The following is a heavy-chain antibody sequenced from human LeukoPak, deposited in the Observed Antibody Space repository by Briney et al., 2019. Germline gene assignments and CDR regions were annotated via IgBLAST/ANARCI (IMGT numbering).Heavy chain of an antibody. CDR1: GFTFSSYW. CDR2: IKQDGSEK. CDR3: ARYSSSWWGDYYYMDV. Sequence: GGSLRLSCAASGFTFSSYWMSWVRQAPGKGLEWVANIKQDGSEKYYVDSVKGRFTISRDNAKNSLYLQMNSLRAEDTAVYYCARYSSSWWGDYYYMDVWGKGTTVTVSS. D-gene: IGHD6-13*01. V-gene: IGHV3-7*01. J-gene: IGHJ6*03.